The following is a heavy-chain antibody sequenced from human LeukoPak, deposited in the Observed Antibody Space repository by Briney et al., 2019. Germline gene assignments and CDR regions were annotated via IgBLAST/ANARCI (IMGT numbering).Heavy chain of an antibody. V-gene: IGHV1-18*01. D-gene: IGHD3-22*01. J-gene: IGHJ4*02. Sequence: GASVKVSCKASGYTFTSYGISWVQQAPGQGLEWMGWISAYNGNTNYAQKLQGRVTMTTDTSTSTAYMELRSLRSDDTAVYYCASGRLYYYDRGHVGYWGQGTLVTVSS. CDR3: ASGRLYYYDRGHVGY. CDR2: ISAYNGNT. CDR1: GYTFTSYG.